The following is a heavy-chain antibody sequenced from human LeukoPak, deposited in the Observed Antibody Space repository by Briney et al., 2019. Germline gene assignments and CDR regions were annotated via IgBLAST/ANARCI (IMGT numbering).Heavy chain of an antibody. D-gene: IGHD4-17*01. CDR2: IFYSGST. CDR1: GGSISSSGYY. J-gene: IGHJ4*02. V-gene: IGHV4-39*01. Sequence: SETLSLTCSVSGGSISSSGYYWGWIRQPPGMGLEWIGSIFYSGSTYYSPSLKSRVTISVDTSKNQFSLKLSSVTAADMAVYYCARIPRYGDYAGYWGQGTLVTVSS. CDR3: ARIPRYGDYAGY.